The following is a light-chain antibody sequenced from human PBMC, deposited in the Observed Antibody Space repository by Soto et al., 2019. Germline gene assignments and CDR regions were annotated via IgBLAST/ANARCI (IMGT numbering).Light chain of an antibody. CDR1: SSNIGAGYD. J-gene: IGLJ2*01. CDR3: QSYDSSLSAVV. Sequence: QAVVTQPPSVSGAPGQRVTISCTGSSSNIGAGYDVHWYQQLPGTAPKLLIYGNSNRPSGVPDRFSGSKSGTSASLAITGFQAEDEADYYCQSYDSSLSAVVFGGGTKLTVL. V-gene: IGLV1-40*01. CDR2: GNS.